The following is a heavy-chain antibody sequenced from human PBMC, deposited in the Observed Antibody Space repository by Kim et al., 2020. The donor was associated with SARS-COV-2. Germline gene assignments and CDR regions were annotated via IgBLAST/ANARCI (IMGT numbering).Heavy chain of an antibody. D-gene: IGHD3-10*01. V-gene: IGHV4-59*08. CDR1: GDSINTYY. CDR3: ARHYASGTYPLDY. J-gene: IGHJ4*02. CDR2: THYSGST. Sequence: SETLSLTCTVSGDSINTYYWSWIRQPPGKGLEWIAYTHYSGSTNYNPSLKSRVTISIDTSKNQLSLTLTSVTAADTAVYYCARHYASGTYPLDYWGQGTLVTVS.